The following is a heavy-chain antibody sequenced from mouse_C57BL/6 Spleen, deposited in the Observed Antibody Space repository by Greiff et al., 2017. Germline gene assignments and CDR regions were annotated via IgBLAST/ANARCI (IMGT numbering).Heavy chain of an antibody. CDR2: IHPNSGST. CDR3: ARGDYDPPLAD. CDR1: GYTFTSYW. D-gene: IGHD2-4*01. J-gene: IGHJ3*01. V-gene: IGHV1-64*01. Sequence: QVQLKQPGAELVKPGASVKLSCKASGYTFTSYWMHWVKQRPGQGLEWIGMIHPNSGSTNYNEKFKSKATLTVDKSSSTAYMQLSSLTSEDSAVYYCARGDYDPPLADWGQGTLVTVSA.